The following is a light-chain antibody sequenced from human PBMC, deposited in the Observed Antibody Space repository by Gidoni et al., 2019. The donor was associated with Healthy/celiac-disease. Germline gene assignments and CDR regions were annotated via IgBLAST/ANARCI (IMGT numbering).Light chain of an antibody. Sequence: EIVLTQPPGTLSLSPGERATLSCRASLSVSSSYLAWYQQKPGQAPRLLIYGASSRATGIPDRFSGSGSGTDFTLTISRLEPEDFAVYYCQQYGSSPQTFGQGTKVEIK. CDR1: LSVSSSY. V-gene: IGKV3-20*01. CDR3: QQYGSSPQT. CDR2: GAS. J-gene: IGKJ1*01.